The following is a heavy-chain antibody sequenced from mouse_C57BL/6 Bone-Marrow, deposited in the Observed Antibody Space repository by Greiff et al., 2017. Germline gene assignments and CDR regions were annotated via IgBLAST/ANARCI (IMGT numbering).Heavy chain of an antibody. D-gene: IGHD1-1*01. CDR2: IDPSDSYT. Sequence: QVQLQQPGAELVRPGTSVKLSCKASGYTFTSYWMHWVKQRPGQGLEWIGVIDPSDSYTNYNQKFKGKATLTVDTSSSTAYMQLSSLTSEDSAVYDCARWYYGSPFDYWGQGTTLTVSS. J-gene: IGHJ2*01. CDR1: GYTFTSYW. CDR3: ARWYYGSPFDY. V-gene: IGHV1-59*01.